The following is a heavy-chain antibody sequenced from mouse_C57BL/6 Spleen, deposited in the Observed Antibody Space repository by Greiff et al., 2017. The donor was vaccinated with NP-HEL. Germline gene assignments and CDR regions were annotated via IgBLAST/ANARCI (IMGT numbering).Heavy chain of an antibody. V-gene: IGHV1-76*01. CDR2: IYPGSGNT. Sequence: QVHVKQSGAELVRPGASVKLSCKASGYTFTDYYINWVKQRPGQGLEWIARIYPGSGNTYYNEKFKGKATLTADTSSSTAYMQLSSLTSEDSAVYFFARGYYGNYSAWFAYWGQGTLVTVSA. J-gene: IGHJ3*01. CDR1: GYTFTDYY. D-gene: IGHD2-1*01. CDR3: ARGYYGNYSAWFAY.